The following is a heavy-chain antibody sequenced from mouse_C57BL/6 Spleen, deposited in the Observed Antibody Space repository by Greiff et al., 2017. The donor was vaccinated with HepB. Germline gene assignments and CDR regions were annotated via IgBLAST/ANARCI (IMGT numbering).Heavy chain of an antibody. CDR1: GYTFTSYW. J-gene: IGHJ4*01. CDR2: IYPSDSET. V-gene: IGHV1-61*01. CDR3: AREHPYSMDD. Sequence: VQLQQPGAELVRPGSSVKLSCKASGYTFTSYWMDWVKQRPGQGLEWIGNIYPSDSETHYNQKFKDKATLTVDKSSSTAYMQLSSLTSEDSAVYYSAREHPYSMDDWGQGTSVTVSS.